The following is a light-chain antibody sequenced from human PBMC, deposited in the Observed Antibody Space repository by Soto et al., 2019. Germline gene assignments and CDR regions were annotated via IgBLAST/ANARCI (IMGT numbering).Light chain of an antibody. V-gene: IGKV2-28*01. Sequence: DIVLTQSPLSLPVTPGEPASISCRSSQSLLHRNGYNYLDWYLQKPGQPPQLLIYLGSNRASGVPDRFSGSGSGTDFTLTISRVEAEDVGSYYCMQALQTTLSFGGGTRVDI. CDR1: QSLLHRNGYNY. J-gene: IGKJ4*01. CDR2: LGS. CDR3: MQALQTTLS.